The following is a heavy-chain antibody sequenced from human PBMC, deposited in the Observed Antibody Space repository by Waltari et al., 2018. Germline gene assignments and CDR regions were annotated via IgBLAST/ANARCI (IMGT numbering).Heavy chain of an antibody. V-gene: IGHV3-48*03. Sequence: EVQLVESGGGLVQPGGSLRLLCAASGFTFRNYEMNWVRQAPGEGLEWGSYIMSGALTIFYADSVKGRFTICRDNGKNSVYLEMNSLRADDTTIYYCARGEGGANEYWGQGTLVTVSS. D-gene: IGHD1-26*01. CDR1: GFTFRNYE. J-gene: IGHJ4*01. CDR2: IMSGALTI. CDR3: ARGEGGANEY.